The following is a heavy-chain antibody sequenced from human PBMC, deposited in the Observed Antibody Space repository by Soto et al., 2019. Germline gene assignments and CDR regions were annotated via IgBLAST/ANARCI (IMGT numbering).Heavy chain of an antibody. V-gene: IGHV3-48*02. CDR3: AKNYYGDYVPDI. CDR2: ISNSGSTT. Sequence: EVQLVEAGGGLAQPGGSLRLSCAVSGFSFNGYSMNWVRQAPGKGLEWVSYISNSGSTTYYADSVKGRFTISRDNAENSLYLQMISLRDEVTAVDYCAKNYYGDYVPDIGGQGTTVTFSS. CDR1: GFSFNGYS. J-gene: IGHJ6*02. D-gene: IGHD4-17*01.